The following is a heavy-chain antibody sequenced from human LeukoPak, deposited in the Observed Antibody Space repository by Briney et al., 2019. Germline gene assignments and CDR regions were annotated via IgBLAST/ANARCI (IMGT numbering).Heavy chain of an antibody. CDR3: ASWRGGGTMDFDY. CDR1: GYTFTDYA. J-gene: IGHJ4*02. Sequence: GASVKVSCKASGYTFTDYAMNWVRQAPGQGLEWMGWINTNTGKATYAQGFAGRFVFSLDTSVTTAYLQISSLKAEDTAVYYCASWRGGGTMDFDYWGQGTLVTVSP. D-gene: IGHD2-15*01. V-gene: IGHV7-4-1*02. CDR2: INTNTGKA.